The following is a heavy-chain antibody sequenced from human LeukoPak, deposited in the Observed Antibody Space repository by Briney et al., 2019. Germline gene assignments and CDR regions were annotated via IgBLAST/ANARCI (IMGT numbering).Heavy chain of an antibody. J-gene: IGHJ4*02. CDR2: TNPNSGGT. CDR3: ARDGGGLVPVPNE. D-gene: IGHD2-8*01. CDR1: GYTFIDYY. V-gene: IGHV1-2*02. Sequence: ASVKVSCKASGYTFIDYYIHWVRQAPGQGLEWMGWTNPNSGGTNFAQKFQGMVTMTRDTSIRTAYMELRRLTSDDTAVYYCARDGGGLVPVPNEWGQGALVTVSS.